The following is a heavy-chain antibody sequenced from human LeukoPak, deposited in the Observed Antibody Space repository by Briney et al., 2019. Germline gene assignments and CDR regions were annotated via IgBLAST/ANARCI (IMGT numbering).Heavy chain of an antibody. Sequence: ASVKVSCKASGGTFNSYAISWVRQAPGQGLEWMGGIIPIFGTTNYARKFRGRVTLTADKSTRTAYMELSSLRSEDTAVYYCARPIQVTTYAFDIWGQGTMVTVSS. J-gene: IGHJ3*02. CDR2: IIPIFGTT. D-gene: IGHD4-17*01. V-gene: IGHV1-69*06. CDR1: GGTFNSYA. CDR3: ARPIQVTTYAFDI.